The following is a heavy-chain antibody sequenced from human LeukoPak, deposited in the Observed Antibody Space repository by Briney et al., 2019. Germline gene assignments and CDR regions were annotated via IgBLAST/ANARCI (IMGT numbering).Heavy chain of an antibody. D-gene: IGHD3-22*01. V-gene: IGHV4-4*02. CDR2: IYYSGST. Sequence: PSETLSLTCAVSGGSISSSNWWSWVRQPPGKGLEWIGSIYYSGSTYYNPSLKSRVTISVDTSKNQFSLKLSSVTAADTAVYYCARAGITMIPDWGQGTLVTVSS. J-gene: IGHJ4*02. CDR3: ARAGITMIPD. CDR1: GGSISSSNW.